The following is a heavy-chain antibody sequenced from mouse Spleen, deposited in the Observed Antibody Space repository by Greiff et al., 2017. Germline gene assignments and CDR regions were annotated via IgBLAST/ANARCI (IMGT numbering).Heavy chain of an antibody. J-gene: IGHJ4*01. D-gene: IGHD3-1*01. V-gene: IGHV1-19*01. Sequence: VQLKQSGPVLVKPGASVKMSCKASGYTFTDYYMNWVKQSHGKSLEWIGVINPYNGGTSYNQKFKGKATLTVDKSSSTAYMELNSLTSEDSAVYYCAREDIAARAMDYWGQGTSVTVSS. CDR3: AREDIAARAMDY. CDR1: GYTFTDYY. CDR2: INPYNGGT.